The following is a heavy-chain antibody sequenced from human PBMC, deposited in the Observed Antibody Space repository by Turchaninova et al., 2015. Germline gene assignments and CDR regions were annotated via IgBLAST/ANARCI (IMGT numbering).Heavy chain of an antibody. J-gene: IGHJ5*02. CDR2: ISYSGRN. V-gene: IGHV4-61*01. Sequence: VLLQEPGPGLGRHSEPLSPQSMFSGTPVSSISDYWSWSRPPPGKGPQWRGYISYSGRNNYNPSLKSRLTISIDTSQNHFSLKLSSVTAADTAVYFCARGGPLRFLESGWFDPWGQGTLVTVSS. CDR3: ARGGPLRFLESGWFDP. CDR1: GTPVSSISDY. D-gene: IGHD3-3*01.